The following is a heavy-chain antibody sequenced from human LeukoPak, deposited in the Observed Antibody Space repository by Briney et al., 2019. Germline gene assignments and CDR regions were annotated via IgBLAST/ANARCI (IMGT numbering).Heavy chain of an antibody. CDR2: IIHIFDTA. CDR3: ARGGRKYCSSTSPGCWFDP. V-gene: IGHV1-69*05. Sequence: ASVKVSCKASGYTFTGYYMHWVRQAPGQGLEWMGGIIHIFDTANYAQKFQGRVTITTDESTSTAYMELNSLRSEDTAVYYCARGGRKYCSSTSPGCWFDPWGQGTLVTVSS. D-gene: IGHD2-2*01. J-gene: IGHJ5*02. CDR1: GYTFTGYY.